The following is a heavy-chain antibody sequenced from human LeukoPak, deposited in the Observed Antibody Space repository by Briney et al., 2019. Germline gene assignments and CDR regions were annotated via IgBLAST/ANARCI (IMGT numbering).Heavy chain of an antibody. Sequence: SETLSLTCAVYGGSFSCYYWSWIRQPPGKGLEWIGETSHSGTTNYNPSLESRVTISAYTSKNQFSLKMTSVTAADTAVYYCARVERLGYEDYWGQGTLVTVSS. CDR2: TSHSGTT. CDR1: GGSFSCYY. J-gene: IGHJ4*02. V-gene: IGHV4-34*01. D-gene: IGHD2-15*01. CDR3: ARVERLGYEDY.